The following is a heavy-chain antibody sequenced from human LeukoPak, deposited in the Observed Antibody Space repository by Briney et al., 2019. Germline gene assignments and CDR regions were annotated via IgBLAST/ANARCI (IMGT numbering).Heavy chain of an antibody. CDR2: INLKSGGT. V-gene: IGHV1-2*02. Sequence: ASVKVSCKASGYSFTGYYIHWVRQAPGQGLEWMGWINLKSGGTNYAQKFQGRVTMTRDTSISTAYMELSRLRSDDTAVYYCARENKVRDYYYYYYMDVWGKGTTVTISS. CDR1: GYSFTGYY. J-gene: IGHJ6*03. D-gene: IGHD3-10*01. CDR3: ARENKVRDYYYYYYMDV.